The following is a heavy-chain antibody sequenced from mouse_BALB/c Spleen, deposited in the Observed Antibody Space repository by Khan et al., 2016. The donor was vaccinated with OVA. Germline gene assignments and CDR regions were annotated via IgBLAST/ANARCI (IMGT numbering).Heavy chain of an antibody. CDR3: VRDGTYYWNDGWFAY. J-gene: IGHJ3*01. CDR2: INPSNGYT. CDR1: GYTFTSYT. D-gene: IGHD2-14*01. Sequence: VQLQQSGAELARPGASVKMSCKASGYTFTSYTIHWIKLRPGQGLEWIGYINPSNGYTNYNQKFKDKATLTADKSSNTAYMQLSSLTSDDSAVYTGVRDGTYYWNDGWFAYWGQGTLVTVSA. V-gene: IGHV1-4*01.